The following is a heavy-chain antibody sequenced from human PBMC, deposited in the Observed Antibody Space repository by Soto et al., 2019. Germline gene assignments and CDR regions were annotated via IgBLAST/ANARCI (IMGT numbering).Heavy chain of an antibody. CDR3: ARDKMAYCSGDCYAGSYYYGMDV. CDR2: IKHDGGEK. J-gene: IGHJ6*02. Sequence: GGSLRLSCAASGFTLSSYWMTWVRQAPGKGLEWVANIKHDGGEKYYVDSVKGRFTISRDNAKNSPYLQMNSLRAEDTAVYYCARDKMAYCSGDCYAGSYYYGMDVRGQGTTVTVSS. CDR1: GFTLSSYW. D-gene: IGHD2-21*02. V-gene: IGHV3-7*03.